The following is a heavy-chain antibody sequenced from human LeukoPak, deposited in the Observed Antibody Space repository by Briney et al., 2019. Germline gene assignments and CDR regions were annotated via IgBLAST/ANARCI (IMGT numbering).Heavy chain of an antibody. D-gene: IGHD3-10*01. Sequence: ASVKVSCKASGYTFTSYYMRWVRQAPGQGLEWMGIINPSGGSTSYAQKFQGRVTMTRDTSTSTVYMELSSLRSEDTAVYYCARETVRGTCWFDPWGQGTLVTVSS. CDR2: INPSGGST. CDR3: ARETVRGTCWFDP. V-gene: IGHV1-46*01. CDR1: GYTFTSYY. J-gene: IGHJ5*02.